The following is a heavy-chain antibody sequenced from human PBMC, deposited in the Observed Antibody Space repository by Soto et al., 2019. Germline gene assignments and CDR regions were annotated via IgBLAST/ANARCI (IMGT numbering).Heavy chain of an antibody. D-gene: IGHD2-15*01. CDR3: VSRTPSWVFDH. V-gene: IGHV3-30*03. CDR1: GLSFSSFD. J-gene: IGHJ4*01. Sequence: PGGSLRLSCAASGLSFSSFDMHWVRQAPGKGLEWVAVISYDGSKKYYADSVKGRFTISRDNSKNTVYLQMNSLRAEDTAVYFCVSRTPSWVFDHWGLGTLVTVPQ. CDR2: ISYDGSKK.